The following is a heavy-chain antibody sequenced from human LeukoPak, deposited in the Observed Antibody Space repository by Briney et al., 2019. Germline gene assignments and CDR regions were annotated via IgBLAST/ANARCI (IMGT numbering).Heavy chain of an antibody. CDR3: ARPGSPDYYDSSGFPLNDAFDI. V-gene: IGHV5-51*01. D-gene: IGHD3-22*01. J-gene: IGHJ3*02. CDR2: IYPGDSDT. CDR1: GYSFTCYW. Sequence: GESLKISCKGSGYSFTCYWIGWVRQMPGKGLEWMGIIYPGDSDTRYSPSFQGQVTISADKSISTAYLQWSSLKASDTAMYYCARPGSPDYYDSSGFPLNDAFDIWGQGTMVTVSS.